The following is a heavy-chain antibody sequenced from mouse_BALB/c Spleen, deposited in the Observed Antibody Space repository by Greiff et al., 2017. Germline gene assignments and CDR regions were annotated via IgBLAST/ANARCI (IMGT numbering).Heavy chain of an antibody. CDR1: GYTFTNYW. CDR3: ARLLRLYYFDY. CDR2: IYPGGGYT. V-gene: IGHV1-63*02. Sequence: QVQLKQSGAELVRPGTSVKISCKASGYTFTNYWLGWVKQRPGHGLEWIGDIYPGGGYTNYNEKFKGKATLTADTSSSTAYMQLSSLTSEDSAVYFCARLLRLYYFDYWGQGTTLTVSS. J-gene: IGHJ2*01. D-gene: IGHD1-1*01.